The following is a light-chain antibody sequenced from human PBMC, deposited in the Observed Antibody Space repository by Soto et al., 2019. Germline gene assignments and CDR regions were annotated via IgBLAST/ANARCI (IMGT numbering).Light chain of an antibody. CDR2: DAS. CDR1: QSVSSY. CDR3: QQYGSSPAT. V-gene: IGKV3-11*01. Sequence: EIVLTQSPATLSLSPGERATLSCRASQSVSSYLAWYQQKPGQAPRLLIYDASNRATGIPARFSGSGSGTDFTLTISSLEPEDFAVYYCQQYGSSPATFGQGTKVEIK. J-gene: IGKJ1*01.